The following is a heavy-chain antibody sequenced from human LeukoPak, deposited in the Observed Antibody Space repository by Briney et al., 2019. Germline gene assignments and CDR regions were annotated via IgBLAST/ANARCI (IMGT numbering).Heavy chain of an antibody. CDR1: GYTFTSYD. V-gene: IGHV1-8*01. CDR3: ARTYYYDSSGYYNWFDP. J-gene: IGHJ5*02. Sequence: ASVKVSCKPSGYTFTSYDIKSVPPATGQRLEWMGWMNPNSGNTGYAQKFQGRDTMTRNTSISTAYMELSSLRSEDTAVYYCARTYYYDSSGYYNWFDPWGQGTLVTVSS. CDR2: MNPNSGNT. D-gene: IGHD3-22*01.